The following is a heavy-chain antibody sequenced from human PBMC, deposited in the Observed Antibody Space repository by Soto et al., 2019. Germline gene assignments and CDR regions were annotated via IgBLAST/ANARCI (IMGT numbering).Heavy chain of an antibody. Sequence: GGSLRLSCAASGFTFSSYAMSWVRQAPGKGLEWVSAISGSGGSTYYADSVKGRFTISRDNSKNTLYLQMNSLRAEDTAVYYCAKDRHYYDSSGSRSPYYYGMDVWGQGTTVTVSS. CDR2: ISGSGGST. V-gene: IGHV3-23*01. J-gene: IGHJ6*02. CDR3: AKDRHYYDSSGSRSPYYYGMDV. CDR1: GFTFSSYA. D-gene: IGHD3-22*01.